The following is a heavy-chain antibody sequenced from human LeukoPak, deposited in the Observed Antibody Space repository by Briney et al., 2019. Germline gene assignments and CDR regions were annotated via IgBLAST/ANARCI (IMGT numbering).Heavy chain of an antibody. V-gene: IGHV3-74*01. J-gene: IGHJ2*01. CDR2: INSDGSST. D-gene: IGHD4-17*01. Sequence: PGGSLRLSCAASGFTFSTYWMYWVRQAPGEGLECVSRINSDGSSTVDADSVEGRFTVSRDNAKNTLYLQMNSLRAEDTAVYYCARTVTTADWYFDLWGRGTLVTVSS. CDR1: GFTFSTYW. CDR3: ARTVTTADWYFDL.